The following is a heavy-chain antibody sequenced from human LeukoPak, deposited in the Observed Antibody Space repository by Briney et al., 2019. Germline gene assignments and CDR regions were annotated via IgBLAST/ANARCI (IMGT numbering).Heavy chain of an antibody. J-gene: IGHJ6*02. CDR1: GGTFSSYA. Sequence: ASVKVSCKASGGTFSSYAISWLRQAPGQGLEWMGGIIPIFGTANYAQKFQGRVTITADESTSTAYMELSSLRSEDTAVYYCARDLGLQLERRYYYYYYGMDVWGQGTTVTVSS. CDR3: ARDLGLQLERRYYYYYYGMDV. D-gene: IGHD1-1*01. CDR2: IIPIFGTA. V-gene: IGHV1-69*13.